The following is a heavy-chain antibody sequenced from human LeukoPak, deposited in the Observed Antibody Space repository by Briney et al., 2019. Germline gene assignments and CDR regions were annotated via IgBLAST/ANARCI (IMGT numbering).Heavy chain of an antibody. Sequence: SVKVSCKASGGTFSSYAISWVRQAPGQGLEWMGGIIPIFGTANYARKFQGRVTITADESTSTAYMELSSLRSEDTAVYYCASDYCSGGSCYFDYWGQGTLVTVSS. CDR3: ASDYCSGGSCYFDY. CDR2: IIPIFGTA. CDR1: GGTFSSYA. J-gene: IGHJ4*02. V-gene: IGHV1-69*01. D-gene: IGHD2-15*01.